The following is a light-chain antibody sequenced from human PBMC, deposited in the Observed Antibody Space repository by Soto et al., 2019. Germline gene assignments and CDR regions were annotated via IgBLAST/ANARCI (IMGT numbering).Light chain of an antibody. J-gene: IGKJ1*01. Sequence: EVVLTQSPGTVSLSPRERVTLSCRASQSVISKYLAWYQQRPGQAPRLLIYAASSRATGIPDRFSGSGSGTDFTLSISSLEPEDFAVYYCQQYGNSLTWTFGQGTKVEMK. CDR1: QSVISKY. CDR3: QQYGNSLTWT. CDR2: AAS. V-gene: IGKV3-20*01.